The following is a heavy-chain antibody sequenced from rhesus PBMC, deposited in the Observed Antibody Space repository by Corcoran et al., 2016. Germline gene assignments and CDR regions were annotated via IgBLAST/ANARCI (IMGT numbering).Heavy chain of an antibody. J-gene: IGHJ4*01. CDR2: IYGSVGGT. CDR1: GGSISDVYY. CDR3: ARSYCSGIYCYRAGFDY. D-gene: IGHD2-27*01. Sequence: QVQLQESGPGLVKPSETLSLTCAFPGGSISDVYYWSWIRQPPGKGLVGIGYIYGSVGGTNYNPSLKERVTISIDTSKNPFSMKLSSVTAADTAVYYCARSYCSGIYCYRAGFDYWGQGVLVTVSS. V-gene: IGHV4-106*01.